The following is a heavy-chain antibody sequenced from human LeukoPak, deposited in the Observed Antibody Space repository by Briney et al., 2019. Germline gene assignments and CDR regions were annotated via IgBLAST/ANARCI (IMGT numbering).Heavy chain of an antibody. J-gene: IGHJ4*02. V-gene: IGHV1-18*01. D-gene: IGHD2-15*01. Sequence: ASVKVSCKASGYTFTSYGISWVRQAPGQGLEWMGWISAYNGNTNYAQKLQGRVTMTTGTSTSTAYMELRSLRSDDTAVYYCARAAPYCSGGSCYSNYWGQGTLVTVSS. CDR1: GYTFTSYG. CDR3: ARAAPYCSGGSCYSNY. CDR2: ISAYNGNT.